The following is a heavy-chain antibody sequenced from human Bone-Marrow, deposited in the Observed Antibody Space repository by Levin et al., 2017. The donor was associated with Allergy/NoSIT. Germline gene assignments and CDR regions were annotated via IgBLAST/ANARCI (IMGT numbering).Heavy chain of an antibody. J-gene: IGHJ5*02. CDR3: ARSEHCSDSRCRLLWWWFDP. CDR2: INPSSGGT. D-gene: IGHD2-15*01. CDR1: GYTFTDYY. V-gene: IGHV1-2*02. Sequence: GGSLRLSCKTSGYTFTDYYIHWLRQAPGQGLEWMGWINPSSGGTRYAQHFQGRVTMTMDTSISTALMELSGLRSDDTAMYYCARSEHCSDSRCRLLWWWFDPWGQGTLVTVSS.